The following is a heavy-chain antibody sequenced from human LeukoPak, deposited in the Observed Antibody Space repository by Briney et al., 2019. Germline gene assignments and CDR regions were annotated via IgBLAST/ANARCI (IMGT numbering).Heavy chain of an antibody. D-gene: IGHD3-10*01. CDR3: ARDREWFGDHYYYMDV. J-gene: IGHJ6*03. CDR1: GFTFDDYG. V-gene: IGHV3-20*04. CDR2: INWNGGST. Sequence: PGGSLRLSCAASGFTFDDYGMSWVRPAPGKGLEWVSGINWNGGSTGYADSVKGRFTISGDNAKNSLYLQMNSLRAEDTALYYCARDREWFGDHYYYMDVWGKGTTVTVSS.